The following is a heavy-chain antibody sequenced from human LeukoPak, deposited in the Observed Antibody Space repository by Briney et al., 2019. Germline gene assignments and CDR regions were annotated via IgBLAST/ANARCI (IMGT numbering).Heavy chain of an antibody. CDR1: RFTFNKYY. CDR3: ASSSWDD. J-gene: IGHJ4*02. V-gene: IGHV3-11*04. D-gene: IGHD6-13*01. CDR2: ISSNINTI. Sequence: PGGSLRLSCVASRFTFNKYYMSWVRQAPGKGLEWVSYISSNINTIYYADSVKGRFTISRDNAKNSLYLQMNSLRAEDTAVYYCASSSWDDWGQGTLVTVSS.